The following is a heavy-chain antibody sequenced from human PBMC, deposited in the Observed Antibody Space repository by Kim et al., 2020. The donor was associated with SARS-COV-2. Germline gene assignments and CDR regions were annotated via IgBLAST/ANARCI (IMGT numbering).Heavy chain of an antibody. Sequence: GGSLRLSCSASGFIFSSYNMNWIRQAPGKGLEWISYISSTSSTIYYADSVKGRFTVSRDNAKNSMHLQLNGLRDEDTAFYYCARDALPRFGGQLWFDPWGQGTLVTVSS. CDR3: ARDALPRFGGQLWFDP. CDR2: ISSTSSTI. CDR1: GFIFSSYN. J-gene: IGHJ5*02. D-gene: IGHD3-10*01. V-gene: IGHV3-48*02.